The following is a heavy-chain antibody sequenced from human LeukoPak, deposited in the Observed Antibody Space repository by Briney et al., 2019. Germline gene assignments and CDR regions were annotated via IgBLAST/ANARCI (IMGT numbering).Heavy chain of an antibody. V-gene: IGHV1-2*02. Sequence: ASVKVSCKASGYTFTGYYMHWVRQAPGQGLEWMGWINPNSGGTNYAQKFQGRVTMTRDTSISTAYMELSRLRSDDTAVYYCARGPPQWLATYYFDYWGQGTLVTVSS. J-gene: IGHJ4*02. CDR1: GYTFTGYY. D-gene: IGHD6-19*01. CDR3: ARGPPQWLATYYFDY. CDR2: INPNSGGT.